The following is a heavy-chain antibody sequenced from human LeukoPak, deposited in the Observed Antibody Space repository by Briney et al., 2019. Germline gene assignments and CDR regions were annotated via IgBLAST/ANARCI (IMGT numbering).Heavy chain of an antibody. D-gene: IGHD5-12*01. CDR3: ARDSRWLGDAFDI. V-gene: IGHV4-38-2*02. CDR2: IFHSGSM. Sequence: PSETLSLTRTVSGYSISSGYYWGWIRQPPGKGLEWIGNIFHSGSMYHNPTLKSRVTMSVDTSKNQLSLQLISVTAADTAVYYYARDSRWLGDAFDIWGQGTMVTVSS. CDR1: GYSISSGYY. J-gene: IGHJ3*02.